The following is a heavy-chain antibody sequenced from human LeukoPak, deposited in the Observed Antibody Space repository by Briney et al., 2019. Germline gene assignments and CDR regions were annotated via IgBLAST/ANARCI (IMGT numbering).Heavy chain of an antibody. D-gene: IGHD5-12*01. CDR3: ARGGGYDSVY. V-gene: IGHV3-21*01. Sequence: PGGSLRLSCAASGFSFSIYAMSWVRQAPGKGLEWVSSISSSSSYIYYADSVKGRFTISRDNAKNSLYLQMNSLRAEDTAVYYCARGGGYDSVYWGQGTLVTVSS. CDR1: GFSFSIYA. CDR2: ISSSSSYI. J-gene: IGHJ4*02.